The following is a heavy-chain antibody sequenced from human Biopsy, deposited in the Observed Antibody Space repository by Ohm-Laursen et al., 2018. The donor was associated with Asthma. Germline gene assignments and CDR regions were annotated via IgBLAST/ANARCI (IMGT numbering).Heavy chain of an antibody. CDR2: ISDGGHST. V-gene: IGHV3-23*01. CDR3: ARGGYCSGVTCFPFDR. CDR1: GFTFGNFW. D-gene: IGHD6-19*01. Sequence: SLRLSCSASGFTFGNFWMSWGRQTPGKGLEWVAVISDGGHSTNYADSVRGRFTVSRDDSRDTLYLHLNSLTAEDTAVYFCARGGYCSGVTCFPFDRWGQGTRVSVSS. J-gene: IGHJ4*02.